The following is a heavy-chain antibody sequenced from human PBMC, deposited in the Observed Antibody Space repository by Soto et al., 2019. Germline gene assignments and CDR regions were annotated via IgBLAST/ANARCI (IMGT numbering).Heavy chain of an antibody. CDR1: GFTFSSYG. V-gene: IGHV3-33*01. CDR3: ARELDYGDYLAYAFDI. Sequence: QVQLVESGGGVVQPGRSLRLSCAASGFTFSSYGMLWVRQAPGKGLEWVAVIWYDGSNKYYADSVKGRFTISRDNSKNTLYLQMNSLRAEDTAVYYCARELDYGDYLAYAFDIWGQGTMVTVSS. CDR2: IWYDGSNK. J-gene: IGHJ3*02. D-gene: IGHD4-17*01.